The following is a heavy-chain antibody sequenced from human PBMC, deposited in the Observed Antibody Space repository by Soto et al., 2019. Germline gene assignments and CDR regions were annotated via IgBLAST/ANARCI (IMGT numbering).Heavy chain of an antibody. J-gene: IGHJ4*02. CDR2: IIPIFGTA. CDR1: GGTFSSYA. V-gene: IGHV1-69*01. D-gene: IGHD3-16*02. CDR3: ARSPLWELSLYRSHTLDY. Sequence: QVQLVQSGAEVKKPGSSVKVSCKASGGTFSSYAISWVRQAPGQGLEWMGGIIPIFGTANYAQKFQGRVTITADESTSPAYLELSSLRSEDTAVYYCARSPLWELSLYRSHTLDYWGQGTLVTVSS.